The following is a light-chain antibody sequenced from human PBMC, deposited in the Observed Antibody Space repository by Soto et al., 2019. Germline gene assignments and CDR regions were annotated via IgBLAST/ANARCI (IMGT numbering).Light chain of an antibody. CDR2: DAS. CDR1: QSVNYY. Sequence: EILMTQSPCPLSLSRGERATLCCRASQSVNYYLAWYQQTPGQAPRLLISDASDRATGIPDRFSGSGSGTDFTLTISRLVPEESTVYYCRQYGTSITCGQGTRLEIK. CDR3: RQYGTSIT. V-gene: IGKV3-20*01. J-gene: IGKJ5*01.